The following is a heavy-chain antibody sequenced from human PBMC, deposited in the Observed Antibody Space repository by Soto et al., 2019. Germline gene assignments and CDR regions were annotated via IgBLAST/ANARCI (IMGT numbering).Heavy chain of an antibody. Sequence: ASVKVSCKASGYSFTSYAMHWVRQAPGQRLEWMGGFDPEDGETIYAQKFQGRVTMTEDTSTDTAYMELSSLRSEDTAVYYCASDLNQLLSSVLFVGSAFDPRGQGTPVTVSS. J-gene: IGHJ5*02. CDR2: FDPEDGET. D-gene: IGHD2-2*01. CDR1: GYSFTSYA. CDR3: ASDLNQLLSSVLFVGSAFDP. V-gene: IGHV1-24*01.